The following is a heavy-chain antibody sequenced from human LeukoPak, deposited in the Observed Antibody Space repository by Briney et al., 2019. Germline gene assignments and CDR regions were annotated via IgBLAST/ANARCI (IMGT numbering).Heavy chain of an antibody. CDR2: INAGNGNT. CDR1: GYTFTSYA. CDR3: ARNAHLLNRGLYYYYGMDV. V-gene: IGHV1-3*01. Sequence: GASVKVSCKASGYTFTSYAMHWVRQAPGQRLEWMGWINAGNGNTKYSQKFQGRVTITRDTSASTAYMELSSLRSEDTAVYYCARNAHLLNRGLYYYYGMDVWGQGTTVTVSS. J-gene: IGHJ6*02. D-gene: IGHD2-2*02.